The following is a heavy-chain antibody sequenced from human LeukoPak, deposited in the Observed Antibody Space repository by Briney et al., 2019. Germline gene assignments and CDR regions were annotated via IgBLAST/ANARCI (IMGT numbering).Heavy chain of an antibody. V-gene: IGHV1-2*02. J-gene: IGHJ4*02. CDR2: INPNSGGT. Sequence: ASVKVSCKASGYTFTGYYIHWVRQAPGQGLEWMGWINPNSGGTNYAQKFQGRVTMTRDTSISTAYMELSRLRSDDTAVYYCARGLQTPSGYDLYYFDYWGQGTLVTVSS. D-gene: IGHD5-12*01. CDR1: GYTFTGYY. CDR3: ARGLQTPSGYDLYYFDY.